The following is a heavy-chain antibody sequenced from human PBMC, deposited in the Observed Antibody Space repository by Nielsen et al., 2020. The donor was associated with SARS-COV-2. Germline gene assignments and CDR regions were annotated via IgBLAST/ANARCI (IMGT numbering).Heavy chain of an antibody. J-gene: IGHJ6*02. CDR1: GFTFSSYS. D-gene: IGHD3-16*01. CDR3: ARDRTQTYYDYVWGSSHYYGMDV. CDR2: ISSSSSTI. V-gene: IGHV3-48*02. Sequence: GESLKISCAASGFTFSSYSMNWVRQAPGKGLEWVSYISSSSSTIYYADSVKGRFTISRDNAKNSLYLQMNSLRDEDTAVYYCARDRTQTYYDYVWGSSHYYGMDVWGQGTTVTVSS.